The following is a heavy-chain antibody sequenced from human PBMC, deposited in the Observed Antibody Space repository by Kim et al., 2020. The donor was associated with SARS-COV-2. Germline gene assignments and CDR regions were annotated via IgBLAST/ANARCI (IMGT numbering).Heavy chain of an antibody. CDR1: GGSFSGYY. CDR3: ARLEKKFSGNPPFDY. CDR2: INHSGST. D-gene: IGHD2-15*01. V-gene: IGHV4-34*01. Sequence: SETLSLTCAVYGGSFSGYYWSWIRQPPGKGLEWIGEINHSGSTNYNPSLKSRVTISVDTSKNQFSLKLSSVTAADTAVYYCARLEKKFSGNPPFDYWGQGTLVTVSS. J-gene: IGHJ4*02.